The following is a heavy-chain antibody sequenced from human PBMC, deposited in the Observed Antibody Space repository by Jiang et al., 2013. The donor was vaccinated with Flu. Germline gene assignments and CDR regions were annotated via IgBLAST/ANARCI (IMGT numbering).Heavy chain of an antibody. D-gene: IGHD6-13*01. V-gene: IGHV3-21*01. J-gene: IGHJ4*02. CDR2: ISSSSSYI. Sequence: VQLVESGGGLVKPGGSLRLSCAASGFTFSSYSMNWVRQAPGKGLEWVSSISSSSSYIYYADSVKGRFTISRDNAKNSLYLQMNSLRAEDTAVYYCARDPGWEQQLVTHFDYWGQGTLVTVSS. CDR3: ARDPGWEQQLVTHFDY. CDR1: GFTFSSYS.